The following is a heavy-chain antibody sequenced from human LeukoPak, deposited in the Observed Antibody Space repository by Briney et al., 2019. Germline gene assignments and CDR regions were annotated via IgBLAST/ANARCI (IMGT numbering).Heavy chain of an antibody. Sequence: GGSLRLSCAASGYSFIDYYMSWIRQAPGKGREWVSYMDDSGRIIYYGGSVKGRFTISRDNARNSLFLQMNRLTAEDTAVCFCARVRRAAADSLRYFDYWGQGTLVTVSS. J-gene: IGHJ4*02. CDR1: GYSFIDYY. V-gene: IGHV3-11*04. CDR2: MDDSGRII. D-gene: IGHD6-13*01. CDR3: ARVRRAAADSLRYFDY.